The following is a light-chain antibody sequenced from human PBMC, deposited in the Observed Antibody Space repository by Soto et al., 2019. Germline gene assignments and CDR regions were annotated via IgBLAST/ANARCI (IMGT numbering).Light chain of an antibody. Sequence: DIQMTQSPSTLSASVGDRVAITCRASQSIYKWLAWYQQKPGKAPKLLVYKASNLKSGVPSRFSGSRSGTEFSLTISSLQPDDFATYYCHQYNSWSPYSFGQGTKVEIK. CDR3: HQYNSWSPYS. CDR2: KAS. J-gene: IGKJ2*03. CDR1: QSIYKW. V-gene: IGKV1-5*03.